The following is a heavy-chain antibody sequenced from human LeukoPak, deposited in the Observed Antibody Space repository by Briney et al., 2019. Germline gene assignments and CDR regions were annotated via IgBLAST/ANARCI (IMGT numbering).Heavy chain of an antibody. CDR2: IYYSGST. J-gene: IGHJ3*02. CDR1: GGSTSSYY. D-gene: IGHD3-22*01. CDR3: ARYPRGQVVIYAFDI. Sequence: LETLSLTCTVSGGSTSSYYWSWIRQPPGKGLEWIGYIYYSGSTNYNPSLKSRVTISVDTSKNQFSLKLSSVTAADTAVYYCARYPRGQVVIYAFDIWGQGTMVTVSS. V-gene: IGHV4-59*01.